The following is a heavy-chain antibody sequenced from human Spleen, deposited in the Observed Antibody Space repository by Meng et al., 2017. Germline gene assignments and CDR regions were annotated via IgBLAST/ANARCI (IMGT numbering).Heavy chain of an antibody. D-gene: IGHD3-10*01. Sequence: GESLKISCAASGFIVSSDYMHWLRQAPGKGLEWVSALSGGGFTTYYADSVKGRFAISRHNSKNTLYLQMNSLRAEDTALYYCAKYSYGLGDYLDYWGQGALVTVSS. J-gene: IGHJ4*02. CDR2: LSGGGFTT. CDR1: GFIVSSDY. V-gene: IGHV3-23*01. CDR3: AKYSYGLGDYLDY.